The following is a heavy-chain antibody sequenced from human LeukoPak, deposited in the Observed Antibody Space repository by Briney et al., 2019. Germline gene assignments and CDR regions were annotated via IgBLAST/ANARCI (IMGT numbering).Heavy chain of an antibody. CDR2: IYPGDSKT. J-gene: IGHJ6*02. Sequence: GESLKISCKGSGYTFTSNWIAWVRQMPGKGLEWMGIIYPGDSKTRYSPSFQGQVTISADKSISTAYLQWSRLEASDTAMYYCARRGYYGSGSPYYGLDVWGQGTTVTVSS. CDR3: ARRGYYGSGSPYYGLDV. D-gene: IGHD3-10*01. CDR1: GYTFTSNW. V-gene: IGHV5-51*01.